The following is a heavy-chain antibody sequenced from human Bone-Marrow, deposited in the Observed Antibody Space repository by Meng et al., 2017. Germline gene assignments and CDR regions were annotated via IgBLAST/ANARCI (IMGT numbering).Heavy chain of an antibody. J-gene: IGHJ3*02. CDR2: ISYDGSNK. CDR3: ARSHIYQLLWSDAFDI. D-gene: IGHD2-2*01. CDR1: GFTFSSYA. V-gene: IGHV3-30*04. Sequence: VRLLGSGGGWVQPGRSLSLSCAASGFTFSSYAMHWVRQAPGKGLEWVAVISYDGSNKYYADSVKGRFTISRDNSKNTLYLQMNSLRAEDTAVYYCARSHIYQLLWSDAFDIWGQGTMVTVSS.